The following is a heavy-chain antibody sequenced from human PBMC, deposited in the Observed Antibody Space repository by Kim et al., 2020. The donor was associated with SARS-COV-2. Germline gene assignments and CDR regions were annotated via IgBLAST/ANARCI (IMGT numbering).Heavy chain of an antibody. CDR1: GFTFSSYA. CDR3: ATVRYGALDY. V-gene: IGHV3-23*01. Sequence: GGSLRLSCAASGFTFSSYAMTWVRQAPGKGLEWVSPISASGGSLYYADSVKGRFTISRDNSKNTPYLQMNSLRAEDTAVYYCATVRYGALDYWGQGTLVT. CDR2: ISASGGSL. D-gene: IGHD5-18*01. J-gene: IGHJ4*02.